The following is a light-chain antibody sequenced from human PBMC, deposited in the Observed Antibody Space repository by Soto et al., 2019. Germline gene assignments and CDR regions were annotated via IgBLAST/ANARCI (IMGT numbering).Light chain of an antibody. V-gene: IGKV3-15*01. CDR2: GAS. Sequence: EIAMTQSPATLSVSPGERATLSCRASQSVDSKLAWYQQEPGQGPRLLIYGASNRATGIPARFSGSGSGTEFTLTISSLQSEDFAVYYCQHYSTWLWTFGQGTKVEIK. J-gene: IGKJ1*01. CDR1: QSVDSK. CDR3: QHYSTWLWT.